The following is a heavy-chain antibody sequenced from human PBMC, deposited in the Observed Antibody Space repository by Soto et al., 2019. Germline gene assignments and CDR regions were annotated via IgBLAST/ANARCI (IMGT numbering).Heavy chain of an antibody. D-gene: IGHD4-4*01. J-gene: IGHJ6*02. CDR2: IIPLFETT. CDR1: GGAFSSYD. CDR3: VRDITTGYYGMDV. V-gene: IGHV1-69*06. Sequence: QVQLVQSGAEVKKPGSSVKVSCKVSGGAFSSYDISWVRQAPGQGLDWMGGIIPLFETTNYAQKFQGRVTITADKSTSTAYMELSRLRSEDTAVYYCVRDITTGYYGMDVWGQWTTVTVSS.